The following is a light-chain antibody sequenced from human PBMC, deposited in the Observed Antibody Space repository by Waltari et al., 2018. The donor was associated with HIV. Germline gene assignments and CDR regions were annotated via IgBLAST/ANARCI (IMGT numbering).Light chain of an antibody. CDR3: LQYSDFSGT. CDR2: KAS. V-gene: IGKV1-5*03. J-gene: IGKJ1*01. Sequence: IHMTQSPATLSASVGDRVTITCRASQDIASWLAWYQQRPGKAPKLLISKASTSESGVPSRFSGRGSGTDFTLTITSLQPDDFATYHCLQYSDFSGTFGQGTKVEVK. CDR1: QDIASW.